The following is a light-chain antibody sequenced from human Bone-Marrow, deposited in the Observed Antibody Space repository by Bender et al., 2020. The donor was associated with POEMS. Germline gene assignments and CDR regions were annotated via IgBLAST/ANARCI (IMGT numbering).Light chain of an antibody. V-gene: IGLV2-23*01. J-gene: IGLJ3*02. CDR1: SSDVGNYNL. CDR3: CSYAGSSTPWV. Sequence: QSVLTQPPSVSGSPGQSITISCTGTSSDVGNYNLVSWYQQHPGKAPKLMLYEDLKRPSGVSSRFSGSKSGNTASLTISGLQAEDEGDYYCCSYAGSSTPWVFGGGTKLTVL. CDR2: EDL.